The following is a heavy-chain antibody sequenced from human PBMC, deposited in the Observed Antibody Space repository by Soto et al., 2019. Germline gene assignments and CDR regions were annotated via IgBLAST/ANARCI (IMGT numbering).Heavy chain of an antibody. CDR3: AKEGDLIGYNYGSCFDY. D-gene: IGHD5-18*01. V-gene: IGHV3-23*01. CDR2: ITGSGGST. CDR1: GFTFSSYS. J-gene: IGHJ4*02. Sequence: PXGSLRLACAASGFTFSSYSMSWVRQAPGKGLEWVSAITGSGGSTYYADSVKGRFTISRDNSKNTLYLQMNSLRAEDTAVYYCAKEGDLIGYNYGSCFDYWGQGTLVTVYS.